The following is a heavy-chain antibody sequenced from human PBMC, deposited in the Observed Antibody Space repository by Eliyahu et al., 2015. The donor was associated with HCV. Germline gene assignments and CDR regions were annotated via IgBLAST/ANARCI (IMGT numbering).Heavy chain of an antibody. CDR1: GFXFXSXG. CDR3: AKDEVVITIFRGVITPFDY. J-gene: IGHJ4*02. Sequence: EVQLVESGGGLVQPGGXXRLSCAXSGFXFXSXGMSWVRQAPGKGLEWVSAISGSGGSTYYADSVKGRFTXSRDNSKNTLYLQMNSLRAEDTAVYYCAKDEVVITIFRGVITPFDYWGQGTLVTVSS. V-gene: IGHV3-23*04. D-gene: IGHD3-10*01. CDR2: ISGSGGST.